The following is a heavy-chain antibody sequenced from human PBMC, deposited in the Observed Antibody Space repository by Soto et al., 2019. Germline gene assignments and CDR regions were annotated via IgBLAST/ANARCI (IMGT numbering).Heavy chain of an antibody. J-gene: IGHJ5*02. CDR3: ARDVGDSGSHWFDP. D-gene: IGHD1-26*01. V-gene: IGHV1-46*01. CDR1: GYIFSNYY. CDR2: INPSGSST. Sequence: QVQLVQSGAEVKKPGASVKVSCKASGYIFSNYYIHWVRQAPGQGLEWMGIINPSGSSTRYAQKFQGRVTMTRDTSSSTVYMELSSLRCEDTAVDYGARDVGDSGSHWFDPWGQGSLVTVSA.